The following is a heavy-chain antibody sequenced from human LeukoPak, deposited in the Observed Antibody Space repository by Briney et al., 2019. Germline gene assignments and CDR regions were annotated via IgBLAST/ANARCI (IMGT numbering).Heavy chain of an antibody. J-gene: IGHJ4*02. D-gene: IGHD3-22*01. Sequence: GGSLTLSCAPSGFPLDDYAMHWAPPAPGKGLEWVLDLNWNSDSIAYEDYVKRRFIISRENAKNSLYLQMNSRRAEDTAVYYCAKDPWAYYDSSGYFDYWGQGTLVTVSS. CDR3: AKDPWAYYDSSGYFDY. CDR1: GFPLDDYA. CDR2: LNWNSDSI. V-gene: IGHV3-9*01.